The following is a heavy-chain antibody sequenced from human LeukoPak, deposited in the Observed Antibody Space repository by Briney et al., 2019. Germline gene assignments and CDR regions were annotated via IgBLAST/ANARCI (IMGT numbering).Heavy chain of an antibody. J-gene: IGHJ3*02. CDR2: ISWNRGRI. CDR3: AKDIGYSSSCRDRAFDI. V-gene: IGHV3-9*01. Sequence: PGRSLGLSCAASGFTFDDYAMLCARQAPGKGLEWVSGISWNRGRIGCADAVKGRFTISRDNAKTSLYMQMNSLRAEDTALYSCAKDIGYSSSCRDRAFDIWGQGTMVAVSS. CDR1: GFTFDDYA. D-gene: IGHD6-19*01.